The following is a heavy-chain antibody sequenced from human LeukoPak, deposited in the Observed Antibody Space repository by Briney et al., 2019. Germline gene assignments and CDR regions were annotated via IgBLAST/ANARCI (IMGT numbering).Heavy chain of an antibody. CDR3: AKGGCGGDCYYCFDY. Sequence: GGSLRLSCAASGFTFSSYGMHWVRQAPGKGLGWVAVIWYDGSNKYYADSVKGRFTISRDNSKNTLYLQMNSLRAEDTAVYYCAKGGCGGDCYYCFDYRGQGTLVTVSS. CDR2: IWYDGSNK. J-gene: IGHJ4*02. D-gene: IGHD2-21*02. CDR1: GFTFSSYG. V-gene: IGHV3-33*06.